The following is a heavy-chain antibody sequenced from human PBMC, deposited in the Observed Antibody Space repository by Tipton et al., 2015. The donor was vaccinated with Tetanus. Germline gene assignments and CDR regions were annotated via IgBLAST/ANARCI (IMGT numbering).Heavy chain of an antibody. CDR1: GGSISDKKYY. Sequence: TLSLTCTVSGGSISDKKYYWGWIRQPPGEGLEWIGEINPSGGASYNPSLKSRVTISVDTSKNQFSLKLTSVTAADTAVYYCARPVKQWLVPVDSWGQGTLVTVSS. CDR3: ARPVKQWLVPVDS. CDR2: INPSGGA. J-gene: IGHJ4*02. D-gene: IGHD6-19*01. V-gene: IGHV4-39*07.